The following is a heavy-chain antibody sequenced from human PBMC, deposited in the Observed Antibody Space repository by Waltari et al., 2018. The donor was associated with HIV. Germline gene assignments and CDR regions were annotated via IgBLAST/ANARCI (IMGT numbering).Heavy chain of an antibody. D-gene: IGHD4-17*01. CDR3: ARGTPTTVTTQ. CDR2: INHSGFT. CDR1: GGSFSGYY. V-gene: IGHV4-34*01. J-gene: IGHJ4*02. Sequence: QVQLQQWGAGLLKPSETLSLTCAVYGGSFSGYYWHWIRQPPGKGLEWIGEINHSGFTNYSPSLKSRVTISVDTSKNQFSLKLRSVTAADTAMYYCARGTPTTVTTQWGQGTLVTVSS.